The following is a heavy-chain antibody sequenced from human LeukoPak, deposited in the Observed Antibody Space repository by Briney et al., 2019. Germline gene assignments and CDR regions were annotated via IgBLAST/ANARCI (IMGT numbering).Heavy chain of an antibody. V-gene: IGHV4-39*07. D-gene: IGHD6-19*01. CDR1: GGSISSSSYY. CDR2: IYYSGST. J-gene: IGHJ3*02. CDR3: ARNQAVAANRGAFDI. Sequence: SETLSPTCTVSGGSISSSSYYWGWIRQPPGKGLEWIGYIYYSGSTYYNPYNPSLTSRVTMSVDTSKNQFSLKLDSVTEIDTAMYYCARNQAVAANRGAFDIWGQGTMVTVSS.